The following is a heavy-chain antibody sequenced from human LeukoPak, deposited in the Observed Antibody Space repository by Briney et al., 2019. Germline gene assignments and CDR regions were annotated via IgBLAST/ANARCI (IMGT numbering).Heavy chain of an antibody. CDR1: GFTFDDYA. Sequence: GGSLRLSCAASGFTFDDYAMRWVRHAPGKGLEWVSGISWNSGSIGYADSVKGRFTISRDNAKNSLYLQMNSLRAEDTALYYCAKDATYSSGWTDYWGQGTLVTVSS. D-gene: IGHD6-19*01. CDR3: AKDATYSSGWTDY. CDR2: ISWNSGSI. J-gene: IGHJ4*02. V-gene: IGHV3-9*01.